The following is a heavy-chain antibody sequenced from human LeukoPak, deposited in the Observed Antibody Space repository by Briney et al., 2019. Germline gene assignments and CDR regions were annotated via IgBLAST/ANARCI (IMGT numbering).Heavy chain of an antibody. V-gene: IGHV4-34*01. CDR2: INHSGST. Sequence: ASETLSLTCAAYGGSFSGYYWSWIRQPPGKGLEWIGEINHSGSTNYNPSLKSRVTISVDTSKNQFSLKLSSVTAADTAVYYCATLYYDSSGYIWGQGTMVTVSS. CDR1: GGSFSGYY. J-gene: IGHJ3*02. CDR3: ATLYYDSSGYI. D-gene: IGHD3-22*01.